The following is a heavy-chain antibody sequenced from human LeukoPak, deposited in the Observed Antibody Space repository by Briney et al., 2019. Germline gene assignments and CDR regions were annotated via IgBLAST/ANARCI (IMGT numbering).Heavy chain of an antibody. Sequence: SVKVSCKASGGTFSSYAISWVRQAPGQGLEWMGRIIPILGIANYAQKFQGRVTITADKSTSTAYMELSSLRSEDTAVYYCATRYCSGGSCYGRYYFDYWGQGTLVTVSS. CDR2: IIPILGIA. CDR1: GGTFSSYA. J-gene: IGHJ4*02. D-gene: IGHD2-15*01. V-gene: IGHV1-69*04. CDR3: ATRYCSGGSCYGRYYFDY.